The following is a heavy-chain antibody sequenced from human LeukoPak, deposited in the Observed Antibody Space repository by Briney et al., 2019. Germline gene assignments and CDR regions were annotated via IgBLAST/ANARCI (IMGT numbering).Heavy chain of an antibody. J-gene: IGHJ4*02. CDR2: ISGSGGST. V-gene: IGHV3-23*01. CDR1: GFTFNSYA. CDR3: AKDLSIPDFWNGYYLG. D-gene: IGHD3-3*01. Sequence: GGSLRLSCAASGFTFNSYAMSWVRQAPGKGLEWVSAISGSGGSTYYADSVKGRFTISRDNSKNTLYLQMNSLRAEDTAVYYCAKDLSIPDFWNGYYLGWGQGTLVTVSS.